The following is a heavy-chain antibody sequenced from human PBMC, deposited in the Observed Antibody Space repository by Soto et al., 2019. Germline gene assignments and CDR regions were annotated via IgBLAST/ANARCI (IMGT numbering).Heavy chain of an antibody. J-gene: IGHJ6*02. D-gene: IGHD2-21*02. CDR3: VQSRCGGDCLTFYSSHAYYGLDV. V-gene: IGHV2-5*02. CDR2: VYWDDDK. CDR1: GVALTYIGEC. Sequence: QITLKESGPTLVKPTQTLTLTCTVSGVALTYIGECVGWIRQPPGKALEWLALVYWDDDKRYNPSLRIRLTITPDTSKKQVVLKMTHLDPVDTATYYCVQSRCGGDCLTFYSSHAYYGLDVWGQGTTVTVSS.